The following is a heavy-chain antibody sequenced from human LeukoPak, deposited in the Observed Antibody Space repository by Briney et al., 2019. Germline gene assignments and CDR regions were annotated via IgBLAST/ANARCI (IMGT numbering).Heavy chain of an antibody. CDR3: ARDAPQWLVDPGLQYYFDY. V-gene: IGHV3-30-3*01. D-gene: IGHD6-19*01. J-gene: IGHJ4*02. Sequence: GGTLRLSCAASGFTFSSYAMHWVRQAPGKGLEWVAVISYDGSNKYYADSVKGRFTISRDNSKNTLYLQMNSLRAEDTAVYYCARDAPQWLVDPGLQYYFDYWGQGTLVTVSS. CDR1: GFTFSSYA. CDR2: ISYDGSNK.